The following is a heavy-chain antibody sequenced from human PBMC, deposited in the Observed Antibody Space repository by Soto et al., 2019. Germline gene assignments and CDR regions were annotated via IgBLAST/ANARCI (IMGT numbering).Heavy chain of an antibody. V-gene: IGHV1-69*13. Sequence: ASVKVSCKASGGTFSSYAISWVRQAPGQGLEWMGGIIPIFGTANYAQKFQGRVTITADESTSTAYMELSSLRSEDTAVYYCARGFLYSSSWYPFDYWGQGTLVTVSS. D-gene: IGHD6-13*01. CDR3: ARGFLYSSSWYPFDY. J-gene: IGHJ4*02. CDR2: IIPIFGTA. CDR1: GGTFSSYA.